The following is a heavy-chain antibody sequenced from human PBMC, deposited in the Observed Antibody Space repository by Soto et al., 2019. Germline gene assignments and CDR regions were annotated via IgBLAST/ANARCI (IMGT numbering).Heavy chain of an antibody. D-gene: IGHD3-9*01. CDR2: IIPIFGTA. CDR1: GGTFSSYA. V-gene: IGHV1-69*06. CDR3: ARGRMTGYLYYYYGMDV. J-gene: IGHJ6*02. Sequence: SVKVSCKASGGTFSSYAISWVRQAPGQGLEWMGGIIPIFGTANYAQKFQGRVTITADKSTSTVYMELSSLRSEDTAVYYCARGRMTGYLYYYYGMDVWGQGTTVTVSS.